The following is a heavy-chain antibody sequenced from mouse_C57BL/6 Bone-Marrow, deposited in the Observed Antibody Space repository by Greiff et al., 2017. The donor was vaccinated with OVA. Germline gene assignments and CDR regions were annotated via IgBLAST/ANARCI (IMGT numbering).Heavy chain of an antibody. CDR3: ARFRSTAVVGSFDY. J-gene: IGHJ2*01. CDR2: IYIGNGYT. D-gene: IGHD1-1*01. Sequence: VQLQQSGAELVRPGSSVKMSCKTSGYTFTRYGINWVKQRPGQGLEWIGYIYIGNGYTEYNEKFKGKATLTSDTSSSTAYMQLSSLTSEASENYFGARFRSTAVVGSFDYWGQGTTLTVSS. CDR1: GYTFTRYG. V-gene: IGHV1-58*01.